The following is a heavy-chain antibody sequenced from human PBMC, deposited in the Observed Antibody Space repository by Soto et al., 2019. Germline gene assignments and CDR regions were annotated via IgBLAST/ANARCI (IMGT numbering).Heavy chain of an antibody. J-gene: IGHJ6*02. CDR1: GGSVSSGSYY. V-gene: IGHV4-61*01. CDR3: ATDLAAYTRSNYYYGMDV. Sequence: QVQLQESGPGLVKPSETLSLTCTVSGGSVSSGSYYWSWIRQPPGKGLEWIGYIYYSGSTNYNPSLKSRVTISVDTSKNQFSLKLSSVTAADTAVYYCATDLAAYTRSNYYYGMDVWGQGTTVTVSS. D-gene: IGHD6-13*01. CDR2: IYYSGST.